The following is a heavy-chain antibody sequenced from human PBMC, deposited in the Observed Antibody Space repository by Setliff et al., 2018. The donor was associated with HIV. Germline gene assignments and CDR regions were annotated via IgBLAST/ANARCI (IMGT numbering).Heavy chain of an antibody. CDR3: ARGVGSYFDY. CDR2: IHTSGST. Sequence: SETLSLTCAVSGGSISSGSYYWSWIRQPAGKGLEWIGHIHTSGSTKYNPSLKSRVTISVDTSKREFSLSLTSLTAADTAMYYCARGVGSYFDYWGQGTQVTVSS. CDR1: GGSISSGSYY. J-gene: IGHJ4*02. V-gene: IGHV4-61*09. D-gene: IGHD1-26*01.